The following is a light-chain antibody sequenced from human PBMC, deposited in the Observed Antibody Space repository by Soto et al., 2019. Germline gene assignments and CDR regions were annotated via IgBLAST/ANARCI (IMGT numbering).Light chain of an antibody. CDR3: QQSYSTPWT. CDR2: AAS. CDR1: QDINSY. V-gene: IGKV1-39*01. Sequence: DIQMTQSPSSLSASVGDRVTITCRASQDINSYLNWYQQKPGKAPKLLIYAASSLQSGVPSRFSGSGSGTGFTLTISSLQPEDFASYYCQQSYSTPWTFGQGTKVEVK. J-gene: IGKJ1*01.